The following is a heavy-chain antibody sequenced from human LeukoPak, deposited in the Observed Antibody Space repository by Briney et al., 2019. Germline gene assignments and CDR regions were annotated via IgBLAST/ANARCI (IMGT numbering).Heavy chain of an antibody. Sequence: SETLSLTCAVYGGSFSGYYWSWIRQPPGKGLEWIGEINHSGSTNYNPSLKSRVTISVDTSKNQFSLKLSSVTAADTAVYYCARGAGDRGSSSWMDAFDIWGQGTMVTVSS. CDR3: ARGAGDRGSSSWMDAFDI. D-gene: IGHD6-13*01. CDR2: INHSGST. CDR1: GGSFSGYY. V-gene: IGHV4-34*01. J-gene: IGHJ3*02.